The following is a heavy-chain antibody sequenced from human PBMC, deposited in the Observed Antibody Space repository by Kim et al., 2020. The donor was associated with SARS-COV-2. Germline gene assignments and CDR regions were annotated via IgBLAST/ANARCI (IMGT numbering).Heavy chain of an antibody. V-gene: IGHV3-74*01. D-gene: IGHD1-26*01. CDR3: AREYSGGYFNCFDP. J-gene: IGHJ5*02. Sequence: ANAVQVRFTISRDNAKNTLYLQINSLRAEDTAVYYCAREYSGGYFNCFDPWGQGTLVTVSS.